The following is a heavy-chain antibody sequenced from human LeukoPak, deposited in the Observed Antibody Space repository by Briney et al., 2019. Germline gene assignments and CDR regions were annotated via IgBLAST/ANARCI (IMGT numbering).Heavy chain of an antibody. Sequence: PSETLSLTCTVSGGSISSYYWSWIRQPPGKGLEWIGYIYYSGITNYNPSLKSRVTISVDTSKSQFSLRLSSVTAADTAVYYCARGAPGENDYGDYWGQGTLVTVSS. CDR2: IYYSGIT. J-gene: IGHJ4*02. D-gene: IGHD2/OR15-2a*01. CDR3: ARGAPGENDYGDY. CDR1: GGSISSYY. V-gene: IGHV4-59*01.